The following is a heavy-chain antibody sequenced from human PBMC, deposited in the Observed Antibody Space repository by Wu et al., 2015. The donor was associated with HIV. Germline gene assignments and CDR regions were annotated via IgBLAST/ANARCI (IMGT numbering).Heavy chain of an antibody. J-gene: IGHJ3*02. D-gene: IGHD2-2*01. CDR3: ARRDVEGYCSSTSCSRYAFDI. V-gene: IGHV1-18*01. CDR1: GYTFSDYY. CDR2: ISAYNGNT. Sequence: QVQLVQSGAEVKKPGASVKVSCKASGYTFSDYYIHWVRQAPGQGLEWMGWISAYNGNTNYAQKLQGRVTMTTDTSTSTAYMELRSLRSDDTAVYYCARRDVEGYCSSTSCSRYAFDIWGQGTMVTVSS.